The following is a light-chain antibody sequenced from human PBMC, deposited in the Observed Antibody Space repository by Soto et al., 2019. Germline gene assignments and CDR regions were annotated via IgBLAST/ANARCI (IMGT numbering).Light chain of an antibody. Sequence: QSVLTQPASVSGSRGQSITISCTATSSDVGAYNYVSWYQQHPGKAPKLIIYEVTNRPSGVSDRFSASKSGNTASLTISGLQAEDEADYYCDSYTSSSRVFGGGTKVTVL. J-gene: IGLJ3*02. CDR1: SSDVGAYNY. V-gene: IGLV2-14*01. CDR2: EVT. CDR3: DSYTSSSRV.